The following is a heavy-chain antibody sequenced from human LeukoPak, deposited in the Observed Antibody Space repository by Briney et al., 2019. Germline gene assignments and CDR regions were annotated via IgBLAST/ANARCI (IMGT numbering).Heavy chain of an antibody. D-gene: IGHD3-10*01. V-gene: IGHV1-18*04. CDR2: ISANDGNT. CDR1: GYTFTSYY. CDR3: ARESHVTREDY. J-gene: IGHJ4*02. Sequence: ASVKVSCKASGYTFTSYYMHWVRQAPGQGLEWMGWISANDGNTDYPQKLQGRVTMTTDTSTSTAYMELRSLRSDDTAVYYCARESHVTREDYWGQGTLFTVSS.